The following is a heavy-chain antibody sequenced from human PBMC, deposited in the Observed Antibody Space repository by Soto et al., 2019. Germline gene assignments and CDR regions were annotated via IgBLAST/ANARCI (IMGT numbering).Heavy chain of an antibody. V-gene: IGHV3-30-3*01. D-gene: IGHD4-17*01. Sequence: QVQLVESGGGVVQPGRSLRLSCAASGFTFSSYAMHWVRQAPGKGLEWVAVISYDGSNKYYADSVKGRFTISRDNSKNTLYLQMNSLRAEDTAVYYCARAPGGHDYGGKTDWGQGTLVTVSS. CDR3: ARAPGGHDYGGKTD. J-gene: IGHJ4*02. CDR1: GFTFSSYA. CDR2: ISYDGSNK.